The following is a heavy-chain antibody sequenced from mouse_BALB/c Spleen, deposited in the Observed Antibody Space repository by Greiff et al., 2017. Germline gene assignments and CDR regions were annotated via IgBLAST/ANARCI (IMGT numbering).Heavy chain of an antibody. CDR3: ARGGYLAWFAY. CDR2: IYPGSGST. D-gene: IGHD2-3*01. Sequence: QVQLQQPGAELVKPGTSVKLSCKASGYNFTSYWINWVKLRPGQGLEWIGDIYPGSGSTNYNEKFKSKATLTVDPSSSTAYMQLSSLASEDSALYYCARGGYLAWFAYWGQGTLVTVSA. J-gene: IGHJ3*01. V-gene: IGHV1-55*01. CDR1: GYNFTSYW.